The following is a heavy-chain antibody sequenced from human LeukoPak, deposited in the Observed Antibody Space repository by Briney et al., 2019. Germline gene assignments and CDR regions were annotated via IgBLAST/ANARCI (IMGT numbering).Heavy chain of an antibody. CDR2: IYYSGNT. J-gene: IGHJ6*03. CDR3: ARALRGYYMDV. CDR1: GGSISSGDYY. V-gene: IGHV4-61*08. D-gene: IGHD3-10*01. Sequence: SETLSLTCTVSGGSISSGDYYWSWIRQPPGKGLEWIGYIYYSGNTNYNPSLKSRVTISVDTSKNQFSLKLTSVTAADTAVYHCARALRGYYMDVWGKGTTVTVSS.